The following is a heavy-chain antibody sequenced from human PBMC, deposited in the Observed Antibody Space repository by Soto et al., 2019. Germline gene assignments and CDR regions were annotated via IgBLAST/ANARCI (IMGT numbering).Heavy chain of an antibody. CDR3: ARDLGIAAAGIGYFDY. Sequence: GASVKVSCKASGYTFTGYYMRWVRQAPGQGLEWMGWINPNSGGTNYAQKFQGWVTMTRDTSISTAYMELSRLRSDDTAVYYCARDLGIAAAGIGYFDYWGQGTLVTVSS. D-gene: IGHD6-13*01. CDR2: INPNSGGT. V-gene: IGHV1-2*04. J-gene: IGHJ4*02. CDR1: GYTFTGYY.